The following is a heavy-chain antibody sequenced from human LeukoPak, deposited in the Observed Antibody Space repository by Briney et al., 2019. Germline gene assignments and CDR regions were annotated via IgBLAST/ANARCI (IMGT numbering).Heavy chain of an antibody. Sequence: SQTLSLTCTVSGGSISSGGYYWSWIRQHPGKGLEWIGYIYYSGSTYYNPSLKSRVTISVDTSKNQFSLKLSSVTAADTAVYYCARAIDFWSGYQQNYFDYWGQGTLVTVSS. V-gene: IGHV4-31*03. CDR2: IYYSGST. CDR1: GGSISSGGYY. D-gene: IGHD3-3*01. CDR3: ARAIDFWSGYQQNYFDY. J-gene: IGHJ4*02.